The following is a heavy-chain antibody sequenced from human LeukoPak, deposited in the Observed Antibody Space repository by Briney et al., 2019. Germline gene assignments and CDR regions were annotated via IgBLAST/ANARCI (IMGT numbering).Heavy chain of an antibody. D-gene: IGHD1-26*01. CDR1: GFTFDDYA. V-gene: IGHV3-9*01. J-gene: IGHJ2*01. CDR2: ISWNSGSI. Sequence: GGSLRLSCAASGFTFDDYAMHWVRQAPGKGLKWVSGISWNSGSIGYADSVKGRFTISRDNAKNSLYLQMNSLRAEDTALYYCAKEGSRENWYFDLWGRGTLVTVSS. CDR3: AKEGSRENWYFDL.